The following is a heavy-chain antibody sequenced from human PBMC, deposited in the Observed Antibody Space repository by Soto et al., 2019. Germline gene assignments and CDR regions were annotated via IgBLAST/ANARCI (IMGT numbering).Heavy chain of an antibody. CDR3: VRRREMATMSLWFDP. Sequence: GGSLRLSCAASGFTFSSYSMNWVRQAPGKGLEWVSSITSSSSYTYYADSVKGRFTISRDNAKNSVYLQMNSLRAEDTAVYYCVRRREMATMSLWFDPWGQGTLVTVSS. J-gene: IGHJ5*02. D-gene: IGHD5-12*01. CDR1: GFTFSSYS. V-gene: IGHV3-21*01. CDR2: ITSSSSYT.